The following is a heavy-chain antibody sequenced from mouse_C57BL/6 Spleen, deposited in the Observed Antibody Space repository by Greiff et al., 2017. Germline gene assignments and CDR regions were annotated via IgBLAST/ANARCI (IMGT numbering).Heavy chain of an antibody. CDR3: ARGGAYSRRYFDD. J-gene: IGHJ2*01. V-gene: IGHV1-69*01. CDR1: GYTFTSYW. D-gene: IGHD2-10*01. Sequence: QVQLQQPGAELVMPGASVKLSCKASGYTFTSYWMHWVKQRPGQGLEWIGEIDPSDSYTNYNQKVKGQSTLTFDKSSSTAYMQLSSLTYEDSAVYYGARGGAYSRRYFDDWGQGTTLTVSS. CDR2: IDPSDSYT.